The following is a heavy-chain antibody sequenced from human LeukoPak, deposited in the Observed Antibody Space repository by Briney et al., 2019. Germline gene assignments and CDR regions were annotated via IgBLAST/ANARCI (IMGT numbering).Heavy chain of an antibody. CDR3: ARGGYSSSWYHFDY. CDR2: IYSGGTT. D-gene: IGHD6-13*01. Sequence: HPGGSLRLSCAASGFTVSSNYMSWVRQAPGKGLEWVSVIYSGGTTNYADSVKGRFTISRDNSKNTLLLQMNSLRAEDTAVYYCARGGYSSSWYHFDYWGQGTLVTVSS. J-gene: IGHJ4*02. V-gene: IGHV3-53*01. CDR1: GFTVSSNY.